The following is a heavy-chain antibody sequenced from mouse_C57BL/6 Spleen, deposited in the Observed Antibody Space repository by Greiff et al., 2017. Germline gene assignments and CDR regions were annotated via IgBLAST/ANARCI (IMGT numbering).Heavy chain of an antibody. D-gene: IGHD3-2*02. J-gene: IGHJ4*01. CDR1: GFTFSSYA. Sequence: EVMLVESGGGLVKPGGSLKLSCAASGFTFSSYAMSWVRQTPDKRLEWVATISDGGSYTYYPDNVKGRFTISRDNAKNNLYLQMSHLKSEDTAMYYCASRQLRLRDYYAMDYWGQGTSVTVSS. V-gene: IGHV5-4*03. CDR2: ISDGGSYT. CDR3: ASRQLRLRDYYAMDY.